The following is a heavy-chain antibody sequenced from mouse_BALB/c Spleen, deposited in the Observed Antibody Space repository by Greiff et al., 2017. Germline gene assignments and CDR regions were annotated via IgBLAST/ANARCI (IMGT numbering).Heavy chain of an antibody. D-gene: IGHD1-1*01. Sequence: EVKLMESGPGLVKPSQSLSLTCSVTGYSITSGYYWNWIRQFPGNKLECMGYISYDGSNNYNPSLKNRISITRDTSKNQFFLKLNSVTTEDTATYYCARDPFYYGSKGYAMDDWGQGTSVTVSS. CDR3: ARDPFYYGSKGYAMDD. CDR2: ISYDGSN. CDR1: GYSITSGYY. V-gene: IGHV3-6*02. J-gene: IGHJ4*01.